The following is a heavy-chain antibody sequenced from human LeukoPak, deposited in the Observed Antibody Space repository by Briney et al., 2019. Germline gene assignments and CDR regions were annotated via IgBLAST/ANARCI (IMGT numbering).Heavy chain of an antibody. D-gene: IGHD3-22*01. V-gene: IGHV4-59*01. CDR1: GGSISSYY. CDR2: IYYSGST. CDR3: ARAPKYYYDSSGYTYFDY. J-gene: IGHJ4*02. Sequence: PSETLSLTCTVSGGSISSYYWSWIRQPPGKGLVWIGYIYYSGSTNYNPSLKSRVTISVDTSKNQFSLKLSSVTAADTAVYYCARAPKYYYDSSGYTYFDYWGQGTLVTVSS.